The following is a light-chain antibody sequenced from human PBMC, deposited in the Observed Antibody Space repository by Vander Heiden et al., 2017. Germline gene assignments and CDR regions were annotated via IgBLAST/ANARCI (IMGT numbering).Light chain of an antibody. Sequence: QSVLTQPPSVSGAPGQRVNISCTGSSSNIGTGYDVHWYQLLPGTAPKLLIYGNSTRPSGVPDRFSGSKSGTSGSLAITGLQAEDEADYYCQSYDSSLSAYVFGTGTKVSVL. CDR2: GNS. J-gene: IGLJ1*01. V-gene: IGLV1-40*01. CDR1: SSNIGTGYD. CDR3: QSYDSSLSAYV.